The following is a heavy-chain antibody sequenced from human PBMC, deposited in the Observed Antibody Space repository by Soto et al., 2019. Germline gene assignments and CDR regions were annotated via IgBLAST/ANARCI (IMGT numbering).Heavy chain of an antibody. CDR3: PRGRRRDGYNFVGHY. V-gene: IGHV1-8*01. J-gene: IGHJ4*02. Sequence: GASVKVSCKASGYTFTSYDINWVRQATGQGLEWMGWMNPNSGNTGYAQKFQGRVTMTRNTSISTAYMELSSLRSEDTAVYYCPRGRRRDGYNFVGHYWGQGTLVTVSS. D-gene: IGHD5-12*01. CDR1: GYTFTSYD. CDR2: MNPNSGNT.